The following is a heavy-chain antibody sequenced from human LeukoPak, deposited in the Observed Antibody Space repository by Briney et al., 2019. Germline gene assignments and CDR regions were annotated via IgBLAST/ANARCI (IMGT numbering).Heavy chain of an antibody. V-gene: IGHV1-69*13. J-gene: IGHJ5*02. Sequence: ASVKVSCKISGGTFSNYPIVWERQAPGRGLEWLGGIIPIYGTANYVEKVQGRFSLTAHESTATAYMELTSLTSDDTAMYFCATHTGGYNYWWFDIWGQGTLVTVSS. CDR2: IIPIYGTA. CDR3: ATHTGGYNYWWFDI. D-gene: IGHD5-24*01. CDR1: GGTFSNYP.